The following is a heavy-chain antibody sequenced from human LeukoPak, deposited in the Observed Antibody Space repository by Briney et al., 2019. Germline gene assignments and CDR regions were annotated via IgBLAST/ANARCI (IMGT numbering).Heavy chain of an antibody. CDR2: INHSGST. D-gene: IGHD3-9*01. V-gene: IGHV4-34*01. Sequence: SETLSLTCAVYGGSFSGYYWNWIRQPPGKGLEWIGEINHSGSTNYNPSLKSRVTISVDASKNQFSLKLSSVTAADTAVYYCARSVLRYFDWLLPLPYFDYWGQGTLVTVSS. CDR1: GGSFSGYY. J-gene: IGHJ4*02. CDR3: ARSVLRYFDWLLPLPYFDY.